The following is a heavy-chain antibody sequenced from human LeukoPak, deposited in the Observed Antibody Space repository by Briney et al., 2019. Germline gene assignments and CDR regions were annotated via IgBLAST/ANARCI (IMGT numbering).Heavy chain of an antibody. CDR1: GFSFSSYD. CDR2: IWYDGSNK. D-gene: IGHD2-15*01. J-gene: IGHJ4*02. Sequence: GRSLRLSCAASGFSFSSYDMHWVRQAPGKGLEWVADIWYDGSNKYYADSVKGRFIISRDNSKNTLYLQMNSLRAEDTTVYYCAKAARGVAAAPPDIDYWGQGTLVTVSS. V-gene: IGHV3-33*06. CDR3: AKAARGVAAAPPDIDY.